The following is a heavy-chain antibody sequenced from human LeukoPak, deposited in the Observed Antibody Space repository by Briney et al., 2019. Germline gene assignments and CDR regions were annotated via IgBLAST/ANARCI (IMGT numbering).Heavy chain of an antibody. Sequence: PSQTLSLTCTVSGGSISSYYWSWIRQPPGKGLDWIGYIYYSGSTNYNPSLKSRVTISVDTSKNQFSLKLSSVTAADTAVYYCAREGGVGAWGQGTLVTVSS. CDR1: GGSISSYY. CDR2: IYYSGST. CDR3: AREGGVGA. D-gene: IGHD1-26*01. V-gene: IGHV4-59*01. J-gene: IGHJ5*02.